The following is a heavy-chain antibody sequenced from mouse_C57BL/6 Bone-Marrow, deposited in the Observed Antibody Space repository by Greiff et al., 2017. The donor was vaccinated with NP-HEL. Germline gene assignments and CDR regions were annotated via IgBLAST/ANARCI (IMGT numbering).Heavy chain of an antibody. CDR1: GYTFTSYW. V-gene: IGHV1-53*01. D-gene: IGHD2-4*01. J-gene: IGHJ3*01. CDR2: INPSNGGT. Sequence: QVQLQQPGTELVKPGASVKLSCKASGYTFTSYWMHWVKQRPGQGLEWIGNINPSNGGTNYIEKFKSKATLTVDKSSSTAYMQLSSLTSEDSAVYYCARHYYDYGGEVWFAYWGQGTLVTVSA. CDR3: ARHYYDYGGEVWFAY.